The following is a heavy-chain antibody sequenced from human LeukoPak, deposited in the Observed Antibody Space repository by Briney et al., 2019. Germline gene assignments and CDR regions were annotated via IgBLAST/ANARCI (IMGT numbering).Heavy chain of an antibody. CDR2: IYSGGST. CDR3: ARALELDYYYYGMDV. J-gene: IGHJ6*02. CDR1: GFTFSSYA. Sequence: GGSLRLSCAASGFTFSSYAMSWVRQAPGKGLEWVSVIYSGGSTYYADSVKGRFTISRDNSKNTLYLQMNSLRAEDTAVYYCARALELDYYYYGMDVWGQGTTVTVSS. D-gene: IGHD1-1*01. V-gene: IGHV3-53*01.